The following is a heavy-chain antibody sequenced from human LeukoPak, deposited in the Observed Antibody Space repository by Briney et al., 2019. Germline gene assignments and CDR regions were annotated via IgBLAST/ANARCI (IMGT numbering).Heavy chain of an antibody. Sequence: KSGGSLRLSCAASGSIFSDYYMTWIRQTPGKGLEWLSYISDSGSTINYADSVKGRLTISRDNAKKSLFLQMNSLRAEDTAVYYCAIYYDSSGSIDHWGQGTLVTVSS. V-gene: IGHV3-11*01. CDR1: GSIFSDYY. CDR2: ISDSGSTI. J-gene: IGHJ4*02. D-gene: IGHD3-22*01. CDR3: AIYYDSSGSIDH.